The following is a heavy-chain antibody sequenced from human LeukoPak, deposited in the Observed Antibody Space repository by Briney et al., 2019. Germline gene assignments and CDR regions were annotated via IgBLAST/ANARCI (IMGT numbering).Heavy chain of an antibody. CDR1: GGSISSSSYY. V-gene: IGHV4-39*01. D-gene: IGHD3-3*01. CDR2: IYYSGST. CDR3: ASFFFWSGSMDAFDI. Sequence: SETLSLTCTVSGGSISSSSYYWGWIRQPPAKGLEWIGSIYYSGSTYYNPSLKSRVTISVDTSKNQFSLKLSSVTAADTAVYYCASFFFWSGSMDAFDIWGQGTMVTVSS. J-gene: IGHJ3*02.